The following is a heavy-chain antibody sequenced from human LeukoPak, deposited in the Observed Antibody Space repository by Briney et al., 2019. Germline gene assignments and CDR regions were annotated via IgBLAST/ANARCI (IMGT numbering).Heavy chain of an antibody. Sequence: PSETLSLTCTVSGGSISSGSYYWSWIRQPAGKGLEWIGRIYTSGSTNYNPSLKTRVTISVDTSENQFSLKLTTVTAADTAVYYCAREGRENDSSGYFDYWGQGTLVPV. CDR1: GGSISSGSYY. D-gene: IGHD3-22*01. V-gene: IGHV4-61*02. CDR3: AREGRENDSSGYFDY. J-gene: IGHJ4*02. CDR2: IYTSGST.